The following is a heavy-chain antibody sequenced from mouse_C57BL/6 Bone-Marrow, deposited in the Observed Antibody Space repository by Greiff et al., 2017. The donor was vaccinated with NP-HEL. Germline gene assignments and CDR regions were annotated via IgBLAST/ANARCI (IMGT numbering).Heavy chain of an antibody. V-gene: IGHV1-55*01. J-gene: IGHJ2*01. Sequence: QVQLQQSGAELVKPGASVKMSCKASGYTFTSYWITWVKQRPGQGLEWIGDIYPGSGSTNYNEKFKSKATLTVDTSSSTAYMQLSSLTSEDSAVYYCARPFITTVVDYWGQGTTLTVSS. CDR2: IYPGSGST. D-gene: IGHD1-1*01. CDR1: GYTFTSYW. CDR3: ARPFITTVVDY.